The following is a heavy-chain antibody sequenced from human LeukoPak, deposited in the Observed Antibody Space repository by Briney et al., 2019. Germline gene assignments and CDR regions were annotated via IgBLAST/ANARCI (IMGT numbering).Heavy chain of an antibody. CDR3: ARGPRVLWFGELSNKYYFDY. CDR2: MNPNSGNT. J-gene: IGHJ4*02. CDR1: VYTFTSYD. Sequence: ASVTVSCMASVYTFTSYDINWVRQATGQGREWMGWMNPNSGNTGYAQKFQGRVTMTRNTSIRTAYMELSSLRSEDTAVYYCARGPRVLWFGELSNKYYFDYWGQGTLVTVSS. D-gene: IGHD3-10*01. V-gene: IGHV1-8*01.